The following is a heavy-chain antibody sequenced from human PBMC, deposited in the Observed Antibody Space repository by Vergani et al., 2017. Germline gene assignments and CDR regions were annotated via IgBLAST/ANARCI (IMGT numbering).Heavy chain of an antibody. V-gene: IGHV4-34*01. D-gene: IGHD4-11*01. CDR2: INHSGST. Sequence: QVQLQQWGAGLLKPSETLSLTCAVYGGSFSGYYWSWIRQPPGKGLEWIGEINHSGSTNYNPSLKSRVTISVDTSKNQFSLKLSSVTAADTAVYYCARVGYRLPVDPWGQGTLVTVSS. CDR3: ARVGYRLPVDP. CDR1: GGSFSGYY. J-gene: IGHJ5*02.